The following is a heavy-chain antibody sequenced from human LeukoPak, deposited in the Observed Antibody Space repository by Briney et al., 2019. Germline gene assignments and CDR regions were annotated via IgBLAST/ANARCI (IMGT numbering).Heavy chain of an antibody. CDR2: INHSGST. CDR1: GGSFSGYY. J-gene: IGHJ4*02. Sequence: SETLSLTCAVYGGSFSGYYWSWTRQPPGKGLEWIGEINHSGSTNYNPSLKSRVTISVDTSKNQFSLKLSSVTAADTAVYYCARGGKSSGWYHIRLDCWGQGTLVTVSS. D-gene: IGHD6-19*01. CDR3: ARGGKSSGWYHIRLDC. V-gene: IGHV4-34*01.